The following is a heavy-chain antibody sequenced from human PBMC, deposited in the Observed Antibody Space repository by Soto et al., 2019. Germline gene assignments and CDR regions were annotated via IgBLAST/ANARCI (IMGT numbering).Heavy chain of an antibody. Sequence: GGSLRLSCAASGFTVSGNYMSWVRQAPGKGLEWVSVIYNGGGTYYADSVKGRFTISRDNSKNTLYLQMNSLRAEDPAVYYCASTRGSSYDYWGQGTLVTVSS. CDR2: IYNGGGT. CDR3: ASTRGSSYDY. J-gene: IGHJ4*02. CDR1: GFTVSGNY. D-gene: IGHD6-6*01. V-gene: IGHV3-53*01.